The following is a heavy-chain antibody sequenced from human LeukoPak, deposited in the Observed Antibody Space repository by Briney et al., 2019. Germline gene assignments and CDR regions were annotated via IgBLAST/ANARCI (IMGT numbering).Heavy chain of an antibody. D-gene: IGHD6-13*01. CDR1: GYTFTGYY. CDR3: AGDRGSSWTLYYYYYYMDV. V-gene: IGHV1-2*02. Sequence: GASVKVSCKASGYTFTGYYMHWVRQAPGRGLEWMGWINPNSGGTNYAQKFQGRVTMTRDTSISTAYMELSRLRSDDTAVYYCAGDRGSSWTLYYYYYYMDVWGKGTTVTVSS. CDR2: INPNSGGT. J-gene: IGHJ6*03.